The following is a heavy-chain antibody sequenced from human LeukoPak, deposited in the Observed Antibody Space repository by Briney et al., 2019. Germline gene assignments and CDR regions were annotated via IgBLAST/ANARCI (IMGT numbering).Heavy chain of an antibody. CDR2: IYHSGST. J-gene: IGHJ5*02. V-gene: IGHV4-38-2*02. Sequence: SETLSLTCTVSGYSISSGYYWGWIRQPPGKGLEWTGSIYHSGSTYYNPSLKSRVTISVDTSKNQFSLKLSSVTAADTAVYYCARGATYYDFWSGWVGSEHPFDPWGQGTLVTVSS. D-gene: IGHD3-3*01. CDR3: ARGATYYDFWSGWVGSEHPFDP. CDR1: GYSISSGYY.